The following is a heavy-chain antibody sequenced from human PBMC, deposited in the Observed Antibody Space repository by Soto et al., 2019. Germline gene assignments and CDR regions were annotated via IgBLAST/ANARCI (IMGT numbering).Heavy chain of an antibody. CDR1: GYTFTGYY. Sequence: ASVKVSCKASGYTFTGYYMHWVRQAPGQGLEWMGWINPNSGGTNYAQKFQGWVTMTRDTSISTAYMELSRLRSDDTAVYYCARDLVVVPAGLYYYGMDVWGQGTTVTVS. CDR3: ARDLVVVPAGLYYYGMDV. CDR2: INPNSGGT. J-gene: IGHJ6*02. V-gene: IGHV1-2*04. D-gene: IGHD2-2*01.